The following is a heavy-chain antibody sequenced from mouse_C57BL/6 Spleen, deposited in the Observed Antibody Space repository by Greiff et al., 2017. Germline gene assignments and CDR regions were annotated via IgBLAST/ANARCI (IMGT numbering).Heavy chain of an antibody. D-gene: IGHD2-1*01. CDR1: GYTFPSYW. CDR3: TSEEVYFGHDD. Sequence: VQLQQSGTVLARPGASVKMSCQTSGYTFPSYWMHWVKQRPGQGLEWIGAIYPGNSDTSYNQKFKGKAKLTAVTSASTAYMELSSLTNEDSAVYYWTSEEVYFGHDDWGQGTSLTVSS. V-gene: IGHV1-5*01. CDR2: IYPGNSDT. J-gene: IGHJ2*03.